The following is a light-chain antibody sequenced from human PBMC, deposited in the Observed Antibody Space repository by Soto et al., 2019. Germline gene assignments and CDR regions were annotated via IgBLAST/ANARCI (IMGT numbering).Light chain of an antibody. CDR3: YSYAGTKDV. CDR1: SSDVGGYNY. V-gene: IGLV2-11*01. J-gene: IGLJ1*01. Sequence: QSVLAQPRSVSGSPGQSVTISCTGTSSDVGGYNYVSWYQRHPGKAPKLMIYDVSKRPSGVPDRFSGSKSGNTASLTISGLQSEDEADYYCYSYAGTKDVFGTGTKVTVL. CDR2: DVS.